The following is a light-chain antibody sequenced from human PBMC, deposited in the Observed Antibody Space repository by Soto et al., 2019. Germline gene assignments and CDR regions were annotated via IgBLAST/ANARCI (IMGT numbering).Light chain of an antibody. CDR1: QNINNN. CDR2: VAS. Sequence: DIQMTQSPSSLSASVGDRVTITCRASQNINNNLSWYQQKPGKAPKFLIYVASTLQRGVPSRFSGVGSGTEFTLTISSLQPEDFATYYCKQSFSPTYTFGQGTKLE. CDR3: KQSFSPTYT. V-gene: IGKV1-39*01. J-gene: IGKJ2*01.